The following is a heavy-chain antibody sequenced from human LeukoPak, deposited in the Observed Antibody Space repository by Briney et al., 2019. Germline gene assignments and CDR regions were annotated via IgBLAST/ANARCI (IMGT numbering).Heavy chain of an antibody. CDR2: INHSGST. D-gene: IGHD5-12*01. Sequence: PSETLSLTCAVYGGSFSGYYWSWIRQPPGKGLEWIGEINHSGSTNYNTSLKSRVTISVDTSKNQFSLKLSSVTAADTAVYYCARSNVDIVATFDYWGQGTLVTVSS. V-gene: IGHV4-34*01. CDR1: GGSFSGYY. J-gene: IGHJ4*02. CDR3: ARSNVDIVATFDY.